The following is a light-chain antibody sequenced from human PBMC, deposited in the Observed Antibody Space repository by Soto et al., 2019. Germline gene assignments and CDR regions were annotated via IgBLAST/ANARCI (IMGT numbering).Light chain of an antibody. CDR3: GSWDSSLSAYV. J-gene: IGLJ1*01. CDR2: DDN. V-gene: IGLV1-51*01. Sequence: QSVLTQPPSASGTPGQSVTVSCSGSSSNIGSNTVTWYQQLPGTAPKLLIYDDNKRPSGIPDRFSGSKSGTSATLGITGFQTGDEADYYCGSWDSSLSAYVFGTGTKV. CDR1: SSNIGSNT.